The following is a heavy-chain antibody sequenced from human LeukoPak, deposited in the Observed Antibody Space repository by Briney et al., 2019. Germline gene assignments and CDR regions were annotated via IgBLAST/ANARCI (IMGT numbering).Heavy chain of an antibody. J-gene: IGHJ4*02. CDR1: GYTFRDYY. D-gene: IGHD2-15*01. CDR3: ARDRADCSGGRCYNHRFDY. Sequence: ASVKVSCKASGYTFRDYYIHWVRQAPGQGLEWMGWINPYSGGTKYADNFRGRVTMTRDASISTAYMELSSLRSDDTAVYYCARDRADCSGGRCYNHRFDYWGQGTLVTVSS. V-gene: IGHV1-2*02. CDR2: INPYSGGT.